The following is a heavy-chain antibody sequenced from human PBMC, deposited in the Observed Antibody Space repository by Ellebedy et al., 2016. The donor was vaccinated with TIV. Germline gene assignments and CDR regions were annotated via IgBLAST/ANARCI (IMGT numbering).Heavy chain of an antibody. Sequence: LRLSXTVSGGSINTNDYYWSWLRQPAGKGLEWIGRIYSSGSPNYNPSLKSRVSMSVDTSKNQFFLRLSSVTAADTAVYYCARTYDVWSYYFDDWGQGTLVAVSS. CDR1: GGSINTNDYY. D-gene: IGHD3-3*01. J-gene: IGHJ4*02. V-gene: IGHV4-61*02. CDR2: IYSSGSP. CDR3: ARTYDVWSYYFDD.